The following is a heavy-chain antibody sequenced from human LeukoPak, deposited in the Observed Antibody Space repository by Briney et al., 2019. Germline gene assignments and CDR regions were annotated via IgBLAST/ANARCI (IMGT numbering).Heavy chain of an antibody. CDR3: AGGDAGMARPHYMDV. CDR1: GGSISSYY. Sequence: SETLSLTCTVSGGSISSYYWSWVRQPAGKGLEWIGRIYTSGSTNYNPSLKSRVTMSVDTSKNQFSLKLSSATAADTAVYYCAGGDAGMARPHYMDVWGKGTTVTVSS. V-gene: IGHV4-4*07. J-gene: IGHJ6*03. D-gene: IGHD6-13*01. CDR2: IYTSGST.